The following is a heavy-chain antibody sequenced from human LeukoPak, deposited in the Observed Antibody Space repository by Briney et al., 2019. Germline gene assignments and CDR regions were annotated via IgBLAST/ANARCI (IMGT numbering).Heavy chain of an antibody. D-gene: IGHD5-18*01. J-gene: IGHJ4*02. V-gene: IGHV3-23*01. CDR3: AKDRPRGYSYGAMDY. CDR1: GFTFSSYA. Sequence: GGSLRLSCAASGFTFSSYAMSWVRQAPGKGLEWVSAISGSGGSTYYADSVKGRFTISRDSSKNTLYLQMNSLRAEDTAVYYCAKDRPRGYSYGAMDYWDQGTLVTVSS. CDR2: ISGSGGST.